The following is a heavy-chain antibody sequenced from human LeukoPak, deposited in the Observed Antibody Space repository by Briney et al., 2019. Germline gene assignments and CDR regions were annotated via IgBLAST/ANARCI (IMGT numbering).Heavy chain of an antibody. J-gene: IGHJ4*02. Sequence: PSETLSLTCTVSGGSISSSSYYWGWIRQPPGKGLEWIGRIYYSGSTYYNPSLKSRVTISVDTSKNQFSLKLSSVTAADTAVYYCARHVATVTTWDLYYFDYWGQGTLVTVSS. D-gene: IGHD4-17*01. V-gene: IGHV4-39*01. CDR1: GGSISSSSYY. CDR2: IYYSGST. CDR3: ARHVATVTTWDLYYFDY.